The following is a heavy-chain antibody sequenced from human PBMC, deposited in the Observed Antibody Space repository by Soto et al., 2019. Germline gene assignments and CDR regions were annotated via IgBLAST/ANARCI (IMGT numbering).Heavy chain of an antibody. V-gene: IGHV1-69*02. Sequence: ASVKVSCKASGGTFSSYTISWVRQAPGQGLEWMGRIIPILGIANYAQKFQGRVTITADKSTSTAYMELSSLRSEDTAVYYCARKPYYDFWSGIFSSSIDYYYMDVWGKGTTVTVSS. J-gene: IGHJ6*03. CDR3: ARKPYYDFWSGIFSSSIDYYYMDV. CDR2: IIPILGIA. D-gene: IGHD3-3*01. CDR1: GGTFSSYT.